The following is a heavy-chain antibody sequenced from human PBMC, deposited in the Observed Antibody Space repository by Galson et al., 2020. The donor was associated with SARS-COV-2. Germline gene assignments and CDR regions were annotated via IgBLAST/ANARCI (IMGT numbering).Heavy chain of an antibody. D-gene: IGHD4-17*01. CDR1: GYTFTADY. Sequence: ASVKVSCKTSGYTFTADYLHWVRQAPGQGLEWMGSINPKSGGANYAQRFQGIVYMTSDASISTAYMELSSLTSDDTAVYYCARVHFGGAFDIWGLGTLVTVSS. CDR2: INPKSGGA. CDR3: ARVHFGGAFDI. V-gene: IGHV1-2*02. J-gene: IGHJ3*02.